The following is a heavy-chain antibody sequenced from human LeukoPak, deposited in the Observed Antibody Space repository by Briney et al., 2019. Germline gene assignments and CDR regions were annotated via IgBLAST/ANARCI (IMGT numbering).Heavy chain of an antibody. V-gene: IGHV1-8*03. Sequence: ASVKVSCKASGYTFTSYDINWVRQATGQGLEWMGWMNPNSGNTGYAQKFQGRVTITRNTSISTAYMELSSLRSEDTAVYYCARLGRDYGGYYNYYYMDVWGKGTTVTVSS. D-gene: IGHD4-23*01. CDR3: ARLGRDYGGYYNYYYMDV. CDR1: GYTFTSYD. J-gene: IGHJ6*03. CDR2: MNPNSGNT.